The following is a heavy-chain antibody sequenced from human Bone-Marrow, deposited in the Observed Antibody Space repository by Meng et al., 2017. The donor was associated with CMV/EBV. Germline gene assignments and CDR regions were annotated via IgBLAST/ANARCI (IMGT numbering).Heavy chain of an antibody. CDR2: ITSSSSYI. J-gene: IGHJ4*02. CDR3: ARGPGAYCSSTSCYHFDY. D-gene: IGHD2-2*01. Sequence: GGSLRLSCAASGFTFDDYGMSWVRQAPGKGLEWVSSITSSSSYIYYADSVKGRFTISRDNAKNSLFLQMNSPRAEDTAVYYCARGPGAYCSSTSCYHFDYWGQGTLVTVSS. CDR1: GFTFDDYG. V-gene: IGHV3-21*01.